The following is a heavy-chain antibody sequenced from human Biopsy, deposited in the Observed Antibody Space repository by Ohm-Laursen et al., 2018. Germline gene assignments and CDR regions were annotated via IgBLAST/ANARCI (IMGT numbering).Heavy chain of an antibody. V-gene: IGHV4-59*07. CDR3: ARARIKTSGVLIPETYYFDS. CDR1: GGSLRDPITIYY. J-gene: IGHJ4*02. Sequence: SDTLSLTCSVSGGSLRDPITIYYWNWIRLSPDKGLEWIGSVYYTGTTNYNPSLKSRLTLSLDVDTSRDQLSLKLTSVTAADTAVYYCARARIKTSGVLIPETYYFDSWGQGTLVTVSS. D-gene: IGHD3-3*01. CDR2: VYYTGTT.